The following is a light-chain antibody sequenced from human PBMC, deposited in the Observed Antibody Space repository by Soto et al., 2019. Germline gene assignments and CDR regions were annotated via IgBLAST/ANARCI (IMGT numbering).Light chain of an antibody. Sequence: DILMTQSPSSLSASVGDRVTITCRASQTIIRYLNWYQQKVGRAPNLLIYAASSLQSGVPSRFSGSGSGTEFTLTISSLQPEDFATYYCQQSYSTLFSFGPGTKVEIK. V-gene: IGKV1-39*01. J-gene: IGKJ3*01. CDR3: QQSYSTLFS. CDR1: QTIIRY. CDR2: AAS.